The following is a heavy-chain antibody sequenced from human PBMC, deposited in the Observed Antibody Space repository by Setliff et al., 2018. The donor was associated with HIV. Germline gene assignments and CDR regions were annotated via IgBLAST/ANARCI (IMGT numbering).Heavy chain of an antibody. CDR2: ITNDGSTT. V-gene: IGHV3-74*01. D-gene: IGHD2-15*01. Sequence: PGGSLRLSCAASGFAFDNYWMDWVRQAPGKGLVWVARITNDGSTTTYADSVKGRFPISRDNAKNTLYLQMNSLTAEDSAVYFCARDRTCSGGSCYGTWGQGTMVTVSS. J-gene: IGHJ5*02. CDR3: ARDRTCSGGSCYGT. CDR1: GFAFDNYW.